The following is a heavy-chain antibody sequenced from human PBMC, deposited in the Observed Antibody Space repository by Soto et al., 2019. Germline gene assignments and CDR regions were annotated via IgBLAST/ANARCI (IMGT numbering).Heavy chain of an antibody. CDR3: VREHRYDSSGYYYEGFDY. CDR2: INDDGSSS. Sequence: EVRLVESGGGLVQPGGSLRLSCAASGFTLSSYWMHWVRQTAGRGLEWVSRINDDGSSSSYADSVKGRFTISRDTAKNTLYLQMNSLRAEDTAVYYCVREHRYDSSGYYYEGFDYWGQGTLVTVSS. D-gene: IGHD3-22*01. CDR1: GFTLSSYW. J-gene: IGHJ4*02. V-gene: IGHV3-74*01.